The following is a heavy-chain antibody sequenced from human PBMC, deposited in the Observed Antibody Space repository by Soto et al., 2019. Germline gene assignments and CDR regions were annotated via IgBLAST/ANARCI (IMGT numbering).Heavy chain of an antibody. CDR2: INAGNGNT. J-gene: IGHJ5*02. Sequence: QVPLVQSGAEVKKPGASVKVSCKASGCTFTSYAMHWVRQAPGQRLEWMGWINAGNGNTKYSQKFQGRVTITRDTSASTAYMELSSLRSEDTAVYYCARERYSSSREGFDPWGQGTLVTVSS. D-gene: IGHD6-13*01. CDR3: ARERYSSSREGFDP. V-gene: IGHV1-3*01. CDR1: GCTFTSYA.